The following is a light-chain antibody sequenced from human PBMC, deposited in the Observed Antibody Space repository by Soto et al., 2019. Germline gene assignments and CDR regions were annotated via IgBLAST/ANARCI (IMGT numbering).Light chain of an antibody. CDR3: QQSFRTPFT. Sequence: DIQMTQSPSSLSASVGDRATITCRASQSINTNLNWYQQKPGKAPKLLIYGASALETGVPSRFRGSGSGTDFTLTISTLQPEDFAIYYCQQSFRTPFTFGQGTKLEF. CDR1: QSINTN. CDR2: GAS. J-gene: IGKJ2*01. V-gene: IGKV1-39*01.